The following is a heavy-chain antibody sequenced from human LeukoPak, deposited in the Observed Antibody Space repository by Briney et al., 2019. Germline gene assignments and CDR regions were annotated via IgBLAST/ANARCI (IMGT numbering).Heavy chain of an antibody. CDR3: VMYCSSTSCYKVVDY. CDR1: GYTFTSYG. D-gene: IGHD2-2*02. J-gene: IGHJ4*02. V-gene: IGHV1-18*01. CDR2: ISAYNGNT. Sequence: EASVKVSCKASGYTFTSYGISWVRHAPGQGLEWMGWISAYNGNTNYAQKLQGRVTMTTDTSTSTAYMELRSLRSDDTAVYYCVMYCSSTSCYKVVDYWGQGTLVTVSS.